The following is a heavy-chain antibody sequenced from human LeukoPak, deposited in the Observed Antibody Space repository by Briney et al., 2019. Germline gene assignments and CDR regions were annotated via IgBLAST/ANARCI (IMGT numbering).Heavy chain of an antibody. CDR1: GFTFSSYA. D-gene: IGHD3-10*01. J-gene: IGHJ3*02. V-gene: IGHV3-23*01. CDR3: AKALLLWFGELPGDAFDI. Sequence: GGSLRLSCAASGFTFSSYAMSWVRQAPGKGLEWVSAISGSGGSTYYADSVKGRFTISRDNSKNTLYLQMNSLRAEDTAVYYCAKALLLWFGELPGDAFDIWGQGTMVTVSS. CDR2: ISGSGGST.